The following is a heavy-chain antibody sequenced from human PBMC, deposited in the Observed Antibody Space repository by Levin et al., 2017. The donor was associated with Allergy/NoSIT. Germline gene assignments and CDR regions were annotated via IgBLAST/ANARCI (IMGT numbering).Heavy chain of an antibody. J-gene: IGHJ4*02. CDR3: ARAPSIVVVITYYFDY. CDR1: GFTFSSYA. V-gene: IGHV3-30-3*01. CDR2: ISYDGSNK. D-gene: IGHD3-22*01. Sequence: PGGSLRLSCAASGFTFSSYAMHWVRQAPGKGLEWVAVISYDGSNKYYADSVKGRFTISRDNSKNTLYLQMNSLRAEDTAVYYCARAPSIVVVITYYFDYWGQGTLVTVSS.